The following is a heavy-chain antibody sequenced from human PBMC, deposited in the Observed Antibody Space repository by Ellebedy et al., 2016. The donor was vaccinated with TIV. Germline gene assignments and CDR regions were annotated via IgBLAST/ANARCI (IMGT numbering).Heavy chain of an antibody. J-gene: IGHJ4*02. D-gene: IGHD6-19*01. CDR1: GFTFSSYA. CDR3: ARGSGWVYFDS. Sequence: GGSLRLXCAASGFTFSSYAMSWVRQAPGKGLEWVSSIRGNGGSTYYADSVRGRFTISRDNSKNTVYLQMNSLRAEDTAVYYCARGSGWVYFDSWGQGTLVTVSS. CDR2: IRGNGGST. V-gene: IGHV3-23*01.